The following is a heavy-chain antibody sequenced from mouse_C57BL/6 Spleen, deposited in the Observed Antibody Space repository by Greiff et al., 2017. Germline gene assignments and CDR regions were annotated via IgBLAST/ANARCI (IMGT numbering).Heavy chain of an antibody. CDR1: GFTFTDYY. J-gene: IGHJ1*03. CDR3: ERDGGNSHWYFDV. Sequence: EVQGVESGGGLVQPGGSLSLSCAASGFTFTDYYMSWVRQPPGKALEWLGFIRNKANGYTTEYSASVKGRFTISRDNSQSILYLQMNALRAEDSATYYCERDGGNSHWYFDVWGTGTTVTVSS. CDR2: IRNKANGYTT. V-gene: IGHV7-3*01.